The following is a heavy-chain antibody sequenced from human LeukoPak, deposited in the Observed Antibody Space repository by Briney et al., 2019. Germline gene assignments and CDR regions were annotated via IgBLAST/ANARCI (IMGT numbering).Heavy chain of an antibody. CDR3: ARLGGYHDPPDY. V-gene: IGHV4-34*10. D-gene: IGHD3-16*02. CDR2: IHHSGST. CDR1: GASFGGFY. J-gene: IGHJ4*02. Sequence: SETLSLTCAVYGASFGGFYWAWIRQPPGQELEWIKTIHHSGSTYDNPSLKSRFTMSVDTSKNQFFLNLSSVTAADTAVYYCARLGGYHDPPDYWGQGTLVTVSS.